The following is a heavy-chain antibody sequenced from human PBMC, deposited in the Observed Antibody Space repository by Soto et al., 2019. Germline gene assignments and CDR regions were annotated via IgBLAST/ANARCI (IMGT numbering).Heavy chain of an antibody. CDR1: GFTFSSYG. J-gene: IGHJ4*02. CDR3: AKTPGGSSCIPYVDY. D-gene: IGHD6-6*01. Sequence: QVQLVESGGGVVQPGRSLRLSCAASGFTFSSYGMHWVRQAPGKGLEWVAVISYDGSDKYYADSVKGRFTISRDNSKNTLYLQMNSLRAEDTAVYYCAKTPGGSSCIPYVDYWGQGTLVTVSS. V-gene: IGHV3-30*18. CDR2: ISYDGSDK.